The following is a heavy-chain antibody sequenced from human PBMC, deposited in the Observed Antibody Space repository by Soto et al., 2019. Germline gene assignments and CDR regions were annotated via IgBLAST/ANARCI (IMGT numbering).Heavy chain of an antibody. CDR1: GGSISSGNYY. D-gene: IGHD3-22*01. CDR3: ARHNYDSSGTAVDV. Sequence: QVQLQESGPGLVKPSQTLSLTCTVSGGSISSGNYYWSWIRQHPGKGLEWIGYIYYSGSTYYNPSLKSRVTISVDTYKNQFSLKLSSVTAADTVVYYCARHNYDSSGTAVDVWGQGTKVTVSS. V-gene: IGHV4-31*03. J-gene: IGHJ6*02. CDR2: IYYSGST.